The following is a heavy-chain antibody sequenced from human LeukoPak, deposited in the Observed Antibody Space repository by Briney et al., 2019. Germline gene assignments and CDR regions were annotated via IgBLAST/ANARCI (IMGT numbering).Heavy chain of an antibody. CDR1: GYSFTSYW. CDR3: ARLNIDYYYGMDV. D-gene: IGHD2/OR15-2a*01. V-gene: IGHV5-51*01. CDR2: IYPGDSDT. J-gene: IGHJ6*02. Sequence: GESLKISCKGSGYSFTSYWIGWVRQMPGKGQEWMGIIYPGDSDTRYSPSFQGQVTISADKSISTAYLQWSSLKASDTAMYYCARLNIDYYYGMDVWGQGTTVTVSS.